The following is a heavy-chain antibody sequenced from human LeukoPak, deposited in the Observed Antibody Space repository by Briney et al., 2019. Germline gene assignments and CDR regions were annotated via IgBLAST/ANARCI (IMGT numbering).Heavy chain of an antibody. V-gene: IGHV1-2*02. CDR1: GYTSTGYY. J-gene: IGHJ4*02. Sequence: GASVKVSCKASGYTSTGYYMHCVRQAPGQGLEWMGWINPNSGGTNYAQKFQGRVTMTRDTSISTAYMELSRLRSDDTAVYYCARATLAVAGMVVWGQGTLVTVSS. D-gene: IGHD6-19*01. CDR2: INPNSGGT. CDR3: ARATLAVAGMVV.